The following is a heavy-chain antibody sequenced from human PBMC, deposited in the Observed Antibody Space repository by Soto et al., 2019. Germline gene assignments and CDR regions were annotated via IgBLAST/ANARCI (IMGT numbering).Heavy chain of an antibody. CDR3: ARIRFGEWGYAMDV. V-gene: IGHV3-11*01. J-gene: IGHJ6*02. D-gene: IGHD3-10*01. Sequence: QVQLVESGGGLVKPGGSLRLSCAASGLTFSDCYMNWIRQAPGKGLEWVSYISSSGSSINYAGSVKGRFTISRDNAKNSLYLQMTSLRAEDTAIYYCARIRFGEWGYAMDVWGQGTTVTVSS. CDR2: ISSSGSSI. CDR1: GLTFSDCY.